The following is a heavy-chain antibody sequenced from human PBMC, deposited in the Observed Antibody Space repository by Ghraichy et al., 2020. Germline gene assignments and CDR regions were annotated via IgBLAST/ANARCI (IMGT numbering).Heavy chain of an antibody. D-gene: IGHD2-15*01. V-gene: IGHV4-34*01. J-gene: IGHJ5*02. CDR2: INHSGST. CDR3: APRGRGWFDP. CDR1: GGSFSGYY. Sequence: SETLSLTCAVYGGSFSGYYWSWIRQPPGKGLEWIGEINHSGSTNYNPSLKSRVTISVDTSKNQFSLKLSSVTAADTAVYYCAPRGRGWFDPWGQGTLVTVSS.